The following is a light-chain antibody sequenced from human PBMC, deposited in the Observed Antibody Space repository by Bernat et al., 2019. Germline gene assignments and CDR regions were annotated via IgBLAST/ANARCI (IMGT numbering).Light chain of an antibody. V-gene: IGLV6-57*04. Sequence: NFMLTQPHSVSESPGKTVTISCSRSSGSIAGNYVQWYQQRPGSAPTTVMYEDNQRPYGVPDRFSGSIDRSSNSASLTISGLKTEDEAGYFCQSYDSSVWVFGGGTKLTVL. CDR3: QSYDSSVWV. CDR2: EDN. J-gene: IGLJ3*02. CDR1: SGSIAGNY.